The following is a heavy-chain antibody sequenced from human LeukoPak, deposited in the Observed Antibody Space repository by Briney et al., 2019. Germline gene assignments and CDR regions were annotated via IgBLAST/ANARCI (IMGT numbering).Heavy chain of an antibody. CDR2: ISGSGGST. CDR1: GFTFSSYA. V-gene: IGHV3-23*01. D-gene: IGHD4-17*01. CDR3: AKDKGIYYGDYAAPVPSYYYGMDV. J-gene: IGHJ6*02. Sequence: GGSLRLSCAASGFTFSSYAMSWVRQAPGKGLEWVSAISGSGGSTYYADSVKGRFTISRDNSKNTLYLQMNSLRAEDTAVYYCAKDKGIYYGDYAAPVPSYYYGMDVWGQGTTVTVSS.